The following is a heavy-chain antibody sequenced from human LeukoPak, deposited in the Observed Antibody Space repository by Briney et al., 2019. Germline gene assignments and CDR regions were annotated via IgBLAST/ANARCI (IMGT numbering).Heavy chain of an antibody. D-gene: IGHD2-21*01. J-gene: IGHJ5*02. CDR3: ARHFIVVVIASNWFDP. V-gene: IGHV4-30-4*08. CDR2: IYYSGST. CDR1: GGSISSGGYY. Sequence: SQTLSLTCTVSGGSISSGGYYWSWIRQLPGKGLEWIGYIYYSGSTYYNSSLKSRGTISVDTSKNQFSLNLSSVTAADTAVNYCARHFIVVVIASNWFDPWGQGTLVTVSS.